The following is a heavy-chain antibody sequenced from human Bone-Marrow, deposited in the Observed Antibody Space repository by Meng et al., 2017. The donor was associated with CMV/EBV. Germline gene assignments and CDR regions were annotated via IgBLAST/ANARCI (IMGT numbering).Heavy chain of an antibody. CDR1: SGDYY. J-gene: IGHJ4*02. CDR3: ARGSPGEYYYNRSGYYYFDY. D-gene: IGHD3-22*01. Sequence: SGDYYWSWIRQSPGKGLEWIGHIYQSGSTNYNPSLKSRVTISVDTSKKQISLTLSSVTAADTAVYYCARGSPGEYYYNRSGYYYFDYWGQGTLVTVSS. CDR2: IYQSGST. V-gene: IGHV4-61*08.